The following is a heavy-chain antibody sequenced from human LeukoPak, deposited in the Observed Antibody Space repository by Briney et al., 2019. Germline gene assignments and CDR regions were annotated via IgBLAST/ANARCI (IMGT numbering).Heavy chain of an antibody. CDR3: AKVATWTYFDS. D-gene: IGHD3/OR15-3a*01. CDR2: IGDSGVPT. V-gene: IGHV3-23*01. J-gene: IGHJ4*02. Sequence: GGSLRLSCAASQFTFTTYAMSWVRQAPGRGLEWVSSIGDSGVPTYYADSVKGRFTISRNNSQNTLYLQMNSLGADDTAVYYCAKVATWTYFDSWGQGTLVTVSS. CDR1: QFTFTTYA.